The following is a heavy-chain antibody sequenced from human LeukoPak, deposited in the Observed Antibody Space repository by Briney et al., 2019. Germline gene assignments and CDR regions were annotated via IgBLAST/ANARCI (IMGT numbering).Heavy chain of an antibody. V-gene: IGHV5-51*01. CDR3: ARRRGDTVAGPDY. CDR1: GSRFTNYW. J-gene: IGHJ4*02. CDR2: IHPGDSNT. D-gene: IGHD6-19*01. Sequence: GESLKISCQGSGSRFTNYWIVWVRQLPGQGLEYMGIIHPGDSNTKYSPSFEGQVIISVDKSISTAYLQWSSLKASDSAIYYCARRRGDTVAGPDYWGQGTLVTVSS.